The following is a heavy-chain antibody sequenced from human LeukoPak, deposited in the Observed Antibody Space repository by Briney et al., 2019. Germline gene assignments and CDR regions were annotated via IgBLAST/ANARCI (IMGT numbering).Heavy chain of an antibody. V-gene: IGHV3-30*03. CDR2: ILYDGSMQ. CDR1: GFTFSSYS. D-gene: IGHD3-22*01. J-gene: IGHJ4*02. Sequence: GGSLRLSCAASGFTFSSYSMHWVRQAPGKGLEWLAVILYDGSMQYYAESMKGRLTISRDNSRNTVYMQMSSLRTEDTAVYYCARDPRGPTTYDSSARDSLDYWGQGTLVTVS. CDR3: ARDPRGPTTYDSSARDSLDY.